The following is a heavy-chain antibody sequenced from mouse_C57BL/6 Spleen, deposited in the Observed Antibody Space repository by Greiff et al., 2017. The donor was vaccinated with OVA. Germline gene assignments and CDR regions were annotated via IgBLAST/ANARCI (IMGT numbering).Heavy chain of an antibody. Sequence: QVQLQQPGAELVMPGASVKLSCKASGYTFTSYWMHWVKQRPGQGLEWIGEIDPSDSYTNYNQKFKGKSTLTVDKSSSTAYMQRSSLTSEDSAVYYCARSDDYDYWGQGTTLTVSS. CDR3: ARSDDYDY. D-gene: IGHD2-4*01. V-gene: IGHV1-69*01. CDR2: IDPSDSYT. J-gene: IGHJ2*01. CDR1: GYTFTSYW.